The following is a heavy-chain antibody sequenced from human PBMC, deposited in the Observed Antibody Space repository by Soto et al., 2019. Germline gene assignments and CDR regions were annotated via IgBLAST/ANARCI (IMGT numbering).Heavy chain of an antibody. CDR1: GFTFGGYA. J-gene: IGHJ5*02. D-gene: IGHD6-13*01. CDR3: AKDSRHTYSSSWSFIGSWFDP. V-gene: IGHV3-23*01. CDR2: ISGSGGST. Sequence: GGSLRLSCAASGFTFGGYAMSWVRQAPGKGLEWVSAISGSGGSTYYADSVKGRFTISRDNSKNTLYLQMNSLRAEDTAVYYCAKDSRHTYSSSWSFIGSWFDPWGQGTLVTVSS.